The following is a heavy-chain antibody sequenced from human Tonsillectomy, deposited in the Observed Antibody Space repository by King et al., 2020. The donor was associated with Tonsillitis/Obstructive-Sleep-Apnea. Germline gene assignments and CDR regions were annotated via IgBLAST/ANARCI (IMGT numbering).Heavy chain of an antibody. V-gene: IGHV3-15*01. CDR2: IKSTTDGGTT. J-gene: IGHJ3*02. CDR3: TTVAEGTSLAFDI. D-gene: IGHD1-1*01. Sequence: QLVQSGGGLVKPGGSLRLSCAASGFTFINAWMSWVRQAPGQGLEWVGRIKSTTDGGTTDYAAPVKGRFTISRDDSKNTLYLQMNSLKTEDTAVYYWTTVAEGTSLAFDIWGQGTMVTVSS. CDR1: GFTFINAW.